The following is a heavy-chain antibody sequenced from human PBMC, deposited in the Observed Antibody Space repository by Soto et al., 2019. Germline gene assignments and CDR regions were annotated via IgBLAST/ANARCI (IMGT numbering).Heavy chain of an antibody. J-gene: IGHJ6*02. D-gene: IGHD3-10*01. V-gene: IGHV3-33*01. CDR2: ILNDGSNR. CDR1: GFTFSNYG. CDR3: ARDDEYSGNGMDV. Sequence: QVQLVESGGGVVQPGRSLRLSCAAAGFTFSNYGMHCVRQAPGKGLEWVAVILNDGSNRYHADSVKDRFTISRDNSKNMLYLQMNSLRAEDTAVYYCARDDEYSGNGMDVWGLGTTVTVS.